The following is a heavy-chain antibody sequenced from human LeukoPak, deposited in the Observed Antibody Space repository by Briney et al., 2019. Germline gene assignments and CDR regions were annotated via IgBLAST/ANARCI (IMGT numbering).Heavy chain of an antibody. CDR1: GFTFTSSA. J-gene: IGHJ6*04. CDR3: AADSDTVTRPDYYYYGMDV. Sequence: SVKVSCKASGFTFTSSAVQWVRQARGQRLEWIGWIVVGSGNTNYAQKFQERVTITRDMSTSTAYMELSSLRSEDTAVYYCAADSDTVTRPDYYYYGMDVWGKGTTVTVSP. CDR2: IVVGSGNT. V-gene: IGHV1-58*01. D-gene: IGHD4-17*01.